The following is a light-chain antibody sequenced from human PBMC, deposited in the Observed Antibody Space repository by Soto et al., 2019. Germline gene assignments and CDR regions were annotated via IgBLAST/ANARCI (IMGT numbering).Light chain of an antibody. CDR3: QQYGSSPLT. Sequence: EIVLTQSPGTLTLSPGERATLSCRASQSVSSSYLAWYQQKPGQAPRLLIYCTSSRATGIPDRFSGSGSGTVFTLTISRLEPEDFAVYYCQQYGSSPLTFGQGTKVEIK. CDR2: CTS. V-gene: IGKV3-20*01. J-gene: IGKJ1*01. CDR1: QSVSSSY.